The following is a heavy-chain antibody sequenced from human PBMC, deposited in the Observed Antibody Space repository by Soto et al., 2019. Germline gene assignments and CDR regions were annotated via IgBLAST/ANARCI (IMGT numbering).Heavy chain of an antibody. V-gene: IGHV1-69*13. J-gene: IGHJ6*02. CDR2: IIPIFGTA. Sequence: GASVKVSCKASGGTFSSYAISWVRQAPGQGLEWMGGIIPIFGTANYAQKFQGRVTITADESTRTAYMELSSLRSEDTAAYYCARRRITISGVVLSLGMDVWGQGTTVTVSS. CDR3: ARRRITISGVVLSLGMDV. CDR1: GGTFSSYA. D-gene: IGHD3-3*01.